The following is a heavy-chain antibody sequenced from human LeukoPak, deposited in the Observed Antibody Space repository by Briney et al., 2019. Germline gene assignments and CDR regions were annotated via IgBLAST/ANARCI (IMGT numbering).Heavy chain of an antibody. CDR2: IYHSGST. CDR1: GYSISSGYY. J-gene: IGHJ6*03. V-gene: IGHV4-38-2*02. D-gene: IGHD3-3*01. CDR3: AGSAFWSGDYYMDV. Sequence: SETLSLTFTVSGYSISSGYYWGWIRQPPGKGLEWIGSIYHSGSTYYNPSLKSRVTISVDTSKNQFSLKLSSVTAADTAVYYCAGSAFWSGDYYMDVWGKGTTVTVSS.